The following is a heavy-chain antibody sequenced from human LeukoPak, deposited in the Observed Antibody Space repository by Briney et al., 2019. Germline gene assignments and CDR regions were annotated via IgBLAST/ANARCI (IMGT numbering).Heavy chain of an antibody. V-gene: IGHV4-59*08. CDR1: GVSISSYY. Sequence: SETLSLTCTVSGVSISSYYWSWIRQPPGKGLEWIGYIYYSGSTNYNPSLKSRVTISVDTSKNQFSLKLSPVTAADTAVYYCARLSVTAIQGYYYYGMDVWGQGTTVTVSS. D-gene: IGHD2-21*02. CDR2: IYYSGST. CDR3: ARLSVTAIQGYYYYGMDV. J-gene: IGHJ6*02.